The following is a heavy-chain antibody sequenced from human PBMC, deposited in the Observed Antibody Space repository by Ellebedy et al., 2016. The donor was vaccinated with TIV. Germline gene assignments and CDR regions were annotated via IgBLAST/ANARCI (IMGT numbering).Heavy chain of an antibody. Sequence: PSETLSLTCAVYGGSFSGYYWSWIRQAPGKGLEWVANIKQDGSEKYYVDSVKGRFTISRDNAKNSLYLQMNSLSAEDTAVYYCAMGGGPHFDWLLAWGQGTLVTVSS. D-gene: IGHD3-9*01. V-gene: IGHV3-7*01. CDR1: GGSFSGYY. CDR3: AMGGGPHFDWLLA. J-gene: IGHJ5*02. CDR2: IKQDGSEK.